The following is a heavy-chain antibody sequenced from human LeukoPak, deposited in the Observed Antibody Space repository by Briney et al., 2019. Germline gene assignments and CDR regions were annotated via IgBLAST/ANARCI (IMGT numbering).Heavy chain of an antibody. Sequence: ASVKVSCKASGYTFTSYGISWVRQAPGQGLEWMGWISAYNGNTNYAQKLRGRVTMTTDTSTSTAYMELRSLRSDDTAVYYCARDWQYYDFWSGYRGRDGCCYWGQGTLVTVSS. CDR2: ISAYNGNT. V-gene: IGHV1-18*01. J-gene: IGHJ4*02. D-gene: IGHD3-3*01. CDR3: ARDWQYYDFWSGYRGRDGCCY. CDR1: GYTFTSYG.